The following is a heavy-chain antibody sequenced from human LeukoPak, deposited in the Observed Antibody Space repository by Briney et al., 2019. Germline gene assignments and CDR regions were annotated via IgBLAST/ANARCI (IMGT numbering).Heavy chain of an antibody. CDR3: ARSGVTTYYDYVWGSYRYTNWFDP. J-gene: IGHJ5*02. D-gene: IGHD3-16*02. CDR1: GYTFTGYY. Sequence: ASVKVSCKASGYTFTGYYMHWVRQAPGQGLEWMGWINTNSGSTNYAQKFQGRVTMTRNTSISTAYMELSSLRYEDTAVYYCARSGVTTYYDYVWGSYRYTNWFDPWGQGTLVTVSS. V-gene: IGHV1-2*02. CDR2: INTNSGST.